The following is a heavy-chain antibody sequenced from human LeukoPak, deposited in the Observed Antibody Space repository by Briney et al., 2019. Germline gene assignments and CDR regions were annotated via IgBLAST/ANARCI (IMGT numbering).Heavy chain of an antibody. V-gene: IGHV4-38-2*02. J-gene: IGHJ4*02. CDR3: ARHRTYYYDSSGYPDFDY. D-gene: IGHD3-22*01. CDR1: DYSITSGYY. CDR2: IHHSGST. Sequence: PSETLSLTCTVSDYSITSGYYWDWIRQPPGKGLEWIGSIHHSGSTDYNPSLKSRVIMSVDTSKNQFSLNIRSVTAADTAVYYCARHRTYYYDSSGYPDFDYWGQGTLVTVSS.